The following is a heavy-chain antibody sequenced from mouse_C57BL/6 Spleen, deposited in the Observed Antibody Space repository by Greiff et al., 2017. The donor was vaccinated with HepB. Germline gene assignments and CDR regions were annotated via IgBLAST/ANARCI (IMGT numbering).Heavy chain of an antibody. J-gene: IGHJ4*01. CDR1: GYTFTDYN. V-gene: IGHV1-18*01. D-gene: IGHD3-3*01. CDR3: ARAGDSDYAMDY. CDR2: INPNNGGT. Sequence: EVQVVESGPELVKPGASVKIPCKASGYTFTDYNMDWVKQSHGKSLEWIGDINPNNGGTIYNQKFKGKATLTVDKSSSTAYMELRSLTSEDTAVYYCARAGDSDYAMDYWGQGTSVTVSS.